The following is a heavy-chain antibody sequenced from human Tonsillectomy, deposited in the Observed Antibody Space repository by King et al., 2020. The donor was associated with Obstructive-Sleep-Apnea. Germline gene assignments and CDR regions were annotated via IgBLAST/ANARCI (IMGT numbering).Heavy chain of an antibody. D-gene: IGHD3-22*01. CDR2: ISSSSNTI. J-gene: IGHJ3*02. CDR3: AREGWFYYDSSGSYQNDAFDI. Sequence: VQLVESGGGLVQPGGSLRLSCAASGFTFSNYNMNWVRQAPGKGLEWISYISSSSNTIYYADSVKGRFTISRDNAKNSLFLQMNSLRAEDTAVYYCAREGWFYYDSSGSYQNDAFDIWGQGTMVTVSS. CDR1: GFTFSNYN. V-gene: IGHV3-48*01.